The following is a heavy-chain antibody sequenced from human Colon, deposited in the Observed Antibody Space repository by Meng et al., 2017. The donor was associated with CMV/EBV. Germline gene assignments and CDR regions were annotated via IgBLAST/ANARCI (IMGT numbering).Heavy chain of an antibody. D-gene: IGHD1-26*01. J-gene: IGHJ5*02. CDR2: IKTDGSTT. V-gene: IGHV3-74*01. CDR1: GFTFSNYL. CDR3: ARDLEWELSFDP. Sequence: QMGASGGGLVQPGGSLRLSCAASGFTFSNYLMHWVRQAPGKGLVWVSRIKTDGSTTNYADSVKGRFTISRDNAKNTLYLQMNSLRAEDTAVYYCARDLEWELSFDPWGQGTLVTVSS.